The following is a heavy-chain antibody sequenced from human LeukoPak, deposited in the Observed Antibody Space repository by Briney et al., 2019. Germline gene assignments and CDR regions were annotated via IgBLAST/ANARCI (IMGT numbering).Heavy chain of an antibody. CDR1: GFTFSSYW. CDR3: ARQYTYGHWYSDL. D-gene: IGHD5-18*01. CDR2: IKQDGSEK. Sequence: GGSLRLSCAASGFTFSSYWMSWVRQAPGKGLEWVANIKQDGSEKYFVDSVKGRFTISRDNAKNSLYLQMNSLRAEDTAVYYCARQYTYGHWYSDLWGRGTLITVSS. V-gene: IGHV3-7*01. J-gene: IGHJ2*01.